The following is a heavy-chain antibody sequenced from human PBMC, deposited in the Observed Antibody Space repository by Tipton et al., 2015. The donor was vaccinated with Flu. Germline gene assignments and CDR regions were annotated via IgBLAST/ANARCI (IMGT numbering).Heavy chain of an antibody. V-gene: IGHV4-38-2*02. D-gene: IGHD1-1*01. J-gene: IGHJ3*02. CDR1: GYSISSGYY. CDR3: ARERYNSNDAFDI. Sequence: TLSLTCAVSGYSISSGYYWGWIRQPPGKGPEWIASIYHRGNTFYNPSLKSRVTISVDTSKNQFSLKLTSVTAADTAVYYCARERYNSNDAFDIWGQGTMVTVSS. CDR2: IYHRGNT.